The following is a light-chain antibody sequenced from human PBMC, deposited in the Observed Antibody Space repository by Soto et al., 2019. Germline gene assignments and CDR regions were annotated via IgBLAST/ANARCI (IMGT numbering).Light chain of an antibody. CDR2: AAS. CDR1: QTIIRY. V-gene: IGKV1-39*01. CDR3: QQSDVSPRT. J-gene: IGKJ1*01. Sequence: GDRVSSTCRASQTIIRYLSWYQQKPGKAPKLLISAASSLQSGVSSRFNGSRSGTDFTLTISSLQSDDFATYYCQQSDVSPRTFGQGTKVDIK.